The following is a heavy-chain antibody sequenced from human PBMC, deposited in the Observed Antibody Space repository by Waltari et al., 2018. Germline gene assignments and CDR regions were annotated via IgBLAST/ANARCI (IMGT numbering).Heavy chain of an antibody. J-gene: IGHJ3*02. V-gene: IGHV3-30*02. CDR2: IRYDGSNK. CDR3: AKDLVEDENWADAFDI. Sequence: QVQLVESGGGVVQPGGSLRLSWAAAGFTLSSYGMHWVRLAPGKGLEWVAFIRYDGSNKYYADSVKGRFTISRDNSKNTLYLQMNSLRAEDTAVYYCAKDLVEDENWADAFDIWGQGTMVTVSS. D-gene: IGHD7-27*01. CDR1: GFTLSSYG.